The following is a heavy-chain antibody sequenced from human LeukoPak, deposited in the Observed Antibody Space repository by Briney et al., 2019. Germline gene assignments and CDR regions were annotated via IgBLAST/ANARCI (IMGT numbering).Heavy chain of an antibody. CDR1: GFTFDDYA. D-gene: IGHD5-24*01. CDR2: ISWDGGST. V-gene: IGHV3-43D*03. J-gene: IGHJ4*02. CDR3: AKEDWLQSFDY. Sequence: GGSLRLSCAASGFTFDDYAMHWVRQAPGKGLEWVSLISWDGGSTYYADSVKGRFTISRDNSKNSLYLQMNSLRAEDTASYYCAKEDWLQSFDYWGQGTLVTVSS.